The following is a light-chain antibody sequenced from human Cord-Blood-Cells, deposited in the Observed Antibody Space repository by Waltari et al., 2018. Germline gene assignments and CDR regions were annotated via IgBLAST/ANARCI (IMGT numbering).Light chain of an antibody. CDR3: CSYAGSSTV. CDR1: SIDVGRYNL. CDR2: EGS. J-gene: IGLJ3*02. Sequence: QSALTQPASVSGSPGHSITISCTGTSIDVGRYNLLSWYQQHPGKAPKLMIYEGSKRPSGVSNRFSGSKSGNTASLTISGLQAEDEADYYCCSYAGSSTVFGGGTKLTVL. V-gene: IGLV2-23*01.